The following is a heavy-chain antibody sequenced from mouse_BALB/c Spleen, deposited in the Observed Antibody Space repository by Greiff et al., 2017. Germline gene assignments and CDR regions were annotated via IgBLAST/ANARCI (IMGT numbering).Heavy chain of an antibody. Sequence: DVKLVESGGGLVQPGGSLKLSCAASGFTFSSYGMSWVRQTPDKRLELVATINSNGGSTYYPDSVKGRFTISRDNAKNTLYLQMSSLKSEDTAMYYCARDGNYFDYWGQGTTLTVSS. J-gene: IGHJ2*01. D-gene: IGHD1-1*02. CDR1: GFTFSSYG. V-gene: IGHV5-6-3*01. CDR2: INSNGGST. CDR3: ARDGNYFDY.